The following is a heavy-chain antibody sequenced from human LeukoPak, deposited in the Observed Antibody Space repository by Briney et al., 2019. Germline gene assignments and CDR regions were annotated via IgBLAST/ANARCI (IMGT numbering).Heavy chain of an antibody. D-gene: IGHD2/OR15-2a*01. CDR2: INHSGST. CDR3: AMADYLAYYYGMDV. J-gene: IGHJ6*02. V-gene: IGHV4-34*01. CDR1: GGSFSGYY. Sequence: SETLSLTCAVYGGSFSGYYWSWIRQPPGKGLEWIGEINHSGSTNYNPSLRSRVTISVDTSKNQFSLKLSSVTAADTAVYYCAMADYLAYYYGMDVWGQGTTVTVSS.